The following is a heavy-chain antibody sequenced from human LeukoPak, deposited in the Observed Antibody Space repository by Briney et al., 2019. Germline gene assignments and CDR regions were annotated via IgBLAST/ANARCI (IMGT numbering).Heavy chain of an antibody. D-gene: IGHD2-2*01. CDR3: ARRPIVVVPAATGGRYYYYYYYMDV. Sequence: PSETLSLTCAVSGDSISSSHRWSWVRQPPGKGLEWIGETYHSGSTNYNPSLKSRVTISVDTSKNQFSLKLSSVTAADTAVYYCARRPIVVVPAATGGRYYYYYYYMDVWGKGTTVTISS. CDR1: GDSISSSHR. J-gene: IGHJ6*03. CDR2: TYHSGST. V-gene: IGHV4-4*02.